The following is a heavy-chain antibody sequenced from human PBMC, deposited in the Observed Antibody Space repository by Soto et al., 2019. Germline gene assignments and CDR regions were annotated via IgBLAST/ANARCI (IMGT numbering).Heavy chain of an antibody. D-gene: IGHD6-6*01. Sequence: ASETLSLTCTVSGGSISSYYWSWTRQPPGKGLEWIGYIYYSGSTNYNPSLKSRVTISVDTSKNQFSLKLSSVTAADTAVYYCARGRYSSSSRWFDPWGQGTLVTVSS. CDR1: GGSISSYY. CDR3: ARGRYSSSSRWFDP. J-gene: IGHJ5*02. CDR2: IYYSGST. V-gene: IGHV4-59*01.